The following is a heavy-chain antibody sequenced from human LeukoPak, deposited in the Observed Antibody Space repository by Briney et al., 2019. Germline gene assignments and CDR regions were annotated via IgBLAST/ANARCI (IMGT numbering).Heavy chain of an antibody. CDR3: ARDPLRKCDGVDCYRGNWFDS. V-gene: IGHV6-1*01. CDR2: TYYRSKWYN. Sequence: SQTLSLTCAISGDSVSSNSAAWNWIRQSPSRGLEWLGRTYYRSKWYNDYAVSVKSRITINPDTSQNQFSLHLSSVTPEDTAVYYCARDPLRKCDGVDCYRGNWFDSWGQGTLVTVSS. CDR1: GDSVSSNSAA. J-gene: IGHJ5*01. D-gene: IGHD2-21*01.